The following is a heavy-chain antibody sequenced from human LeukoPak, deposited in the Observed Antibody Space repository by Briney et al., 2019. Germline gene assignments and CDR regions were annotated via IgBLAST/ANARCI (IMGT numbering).Heavy chain of an antibody. D-gene: IGHD2-15*01. CDR3: AREEVVAASYFDY. CDR2: INPNSGGT. V-gene: IGHV1-2*02. Sequence: ASVKVSCKASGHTFTGYYMHWVRQAPGQGLEWMGWINPNSGGTNYAQKFQGRVTMTRDTSISTAYMELSRLRSDDTAVYYCAREEVVAASYFDYWGQGTLVTVSS. J-gene: IGHJ4*02. CDR1: GHTFTGYY.